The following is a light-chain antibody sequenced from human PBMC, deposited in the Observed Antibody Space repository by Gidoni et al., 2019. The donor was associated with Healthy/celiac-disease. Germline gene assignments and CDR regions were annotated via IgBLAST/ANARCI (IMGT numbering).Light chain of an antibody. CDR2: EVS. CDR3: SSYTSSSTYVV. CDR1: TIDVGGYNY. Sequence: QSALTQPASVSGSPGQSITISCTGTTIDVGGYNYVLWYQQHPGKAPKLMIYEVSNRPSGVSNRFSGSKSGNTASLTISGLQAEDEADYYCSSYTSSSTYVVFGGGTKLTVL. V-gene: IGLV2-14*01. J-gene: IGLJ2*01.